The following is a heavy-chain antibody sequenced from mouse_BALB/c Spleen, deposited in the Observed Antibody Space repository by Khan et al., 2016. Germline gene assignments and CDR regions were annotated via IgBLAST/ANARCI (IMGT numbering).Heavy chain of an antibody. CDR1: GFTFTDYY. CDR3: ARDGYYVDAMDY. J-gene: IGHJ4*01. V-gene: IGHV7-3*02. D-gene: IGHD2-3*01. CDR2: IRNKANGYTT. Sequence: EVELVESGGGLVQPGGSLRLSCATSGFTFTDYYMSWVRQPPGKALEWLGFIRNKANGYTTEYSASVKGRFTTSRDNSQSIVYLQMNTLRAEDSATYYCARDGYYVDAMDYWGQGTSVTVSS.